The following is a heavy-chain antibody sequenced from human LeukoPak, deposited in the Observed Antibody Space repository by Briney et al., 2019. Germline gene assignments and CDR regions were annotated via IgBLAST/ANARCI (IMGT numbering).Heavy chain of an antibody. CDR3: AKDSENDWFDP. Sequence: SGGSLRLSCAASGFTFSSYGMHWVRQAPGKGLEWVAVISYDGSNKYYADSVKGRFTISRDNSKNTLYLQMNSLRAEDTAVYYCAKDSENDWFDPWGQGTLVTVSS. J-gene: IGHJ5*02. V-gene: IGHV3-30*18. CDR2: ISYDGSNK. CDR1: GFTFSSYG.